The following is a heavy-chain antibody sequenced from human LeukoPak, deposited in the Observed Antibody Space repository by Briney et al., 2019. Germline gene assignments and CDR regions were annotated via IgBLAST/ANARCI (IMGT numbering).Heavy chain of an antibody. V-gene: IGHV3-23*01. CDR3: AKASAMIVVVSKHSDY. J-gene: IGHJ4*02. D-gene: IGHD3-22*01. Sequence: YYADSVKGRFTISRDNSKNTLYLQINSLRAEDTAVYYCAKASAMIVVVSKHSDYWGQGTLVTVSS.